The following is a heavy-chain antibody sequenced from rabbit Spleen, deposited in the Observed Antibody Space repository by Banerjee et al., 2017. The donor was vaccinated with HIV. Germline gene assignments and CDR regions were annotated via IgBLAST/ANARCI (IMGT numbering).Heavy chain of an antibody. D-gene: IGHD2-1*01. J-gene: IGHJ4*01. Sequence: QEQLVESGGGLVQPGGSLKLSCKASGFDFSVYGLSWVRQAPGKGLEWIGYIEPIFGRTYYASWVNGRFTISSHNVQNTLYLQLNSLTAADTATYFCVRDLGHDDYSEKGYFNLWGPGTLVTVS. CDR3: VRDLGHDDYSEKGYFNL. CDR2: IEPIFGRT. CDR1: GFDFSVYG. V-gene: IGHV1S47*01.